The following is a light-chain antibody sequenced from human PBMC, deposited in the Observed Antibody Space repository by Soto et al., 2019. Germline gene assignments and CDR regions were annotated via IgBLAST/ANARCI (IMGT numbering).Light chain of an antibody. Sequence: EIVLTQSPATLSLSPGERATLSCRASQSVSSYLAWYQQKPGQSPRLLIYDASNRATGIPARFSGSGSGTDLNLTISSLEPEDFAVYYCQQRSNWPPFTFGPGTKGDI. J-gene: IGKJ3*01. CDR2: DAS. CDR3: QQRSNWPPFT. V-gene: IGKV3-11*01. CDR1: QSVSSY.